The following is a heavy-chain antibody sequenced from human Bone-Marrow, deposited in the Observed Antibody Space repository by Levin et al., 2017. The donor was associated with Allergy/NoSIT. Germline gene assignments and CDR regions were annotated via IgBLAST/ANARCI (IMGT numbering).Heavy chain of an antibody. CDR2: IYHSGST. Sequence: PSETLSLTCAVSGGSVSSSNWWSWVRQPPGKGLEWIGEIYHSGSTNYNPSLKSRVTISVDKPKTQFSLKLNSVTAADTAVYYCARGNSVSEWSYHFDYWGQGMLVTVSS. CDR3: ARGNSVSEWSYHFDY. V-gene: IGHV4-4*02. D-gene: IGHD3-3*01. CDR1: GGSVSSSNW. J-gene: IGHJ4*02.